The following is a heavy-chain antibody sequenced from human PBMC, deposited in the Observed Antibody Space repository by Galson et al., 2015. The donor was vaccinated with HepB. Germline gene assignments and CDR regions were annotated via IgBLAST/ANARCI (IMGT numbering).Heavy chain of an antibody. CDR1: GFIFSDYN. J-gene: IGHJ4*02. Sequence: SLRLSCAASGFIFSDYNMHWVRQTPGKALEWVAIISYDGHNHHLLDSVKGRFSVSRDNSKSTVYLQMNNLRAEDTAVYYCAKVNRAAGESYALPTSYYFDYWGQGTLVTVSS. CDR2: ISYDGHNH. V-gene: IGHV3-30*18. CDR3: AKVNRAAGESYALPTSYYFDY. D-gene: IGHD3-16*01.